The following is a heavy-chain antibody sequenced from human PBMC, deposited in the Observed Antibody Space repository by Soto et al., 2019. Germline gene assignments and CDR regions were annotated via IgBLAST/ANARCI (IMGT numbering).Heavy chain of an antibody. J-gene: IGHJ5*02. CDR2: IYYSGST. CDR3: ARHIPVKQQPSEWFDP. CDR1: GGSISSSSYY. D-gene: IGHD6-13*01. V-gene: IGHV4-39*01. Sequence: SETLSLTCTVSGGSISSSSYYWGWIRQPPGKGLEWIGSIYYSGSTYYNPSLKSRVTISVDTSKNQFSLKLSSVTAADTAVYYCARHIPVKQQPSEWFDPWGQGTLVTVSS.